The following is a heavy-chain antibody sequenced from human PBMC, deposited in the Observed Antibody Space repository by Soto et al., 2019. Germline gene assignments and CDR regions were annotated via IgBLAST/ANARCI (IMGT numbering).Heavy chain of an antibody. D-gene: IGHD6-25*01. J-gene: IGHJ4*02. Sequence: GGSLRLSCAASGFTFSSYAMSWVRQAPGKGLEWVSAISGSGGSTYYADSVKGRFTISRDNSKNTLYLQMNSLRAEDTAVYYCAKVRSSSDSFRPGYWGQGTLVTVSS. CDR3: AKVRSSSDSFRPGY. CDR1: GFTFSSYA. V-gene: IGHV3-23*01. CDR2: ISGSGGST.